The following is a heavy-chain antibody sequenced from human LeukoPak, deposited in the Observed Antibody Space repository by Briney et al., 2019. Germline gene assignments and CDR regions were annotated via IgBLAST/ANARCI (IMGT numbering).Heavy chain of an antibody. CDR2: IYSGGST. J-gene: IGHJ3*02. Sequence: GGSLRLSCAASGFTVSSNYMSWVRQAPGKGLEWVSLIYSGGSTYYADSVKGRFTISRDNSKNTLYLQMNSLRAEDTAVYYCARDGRGRSWYKDAFDIWGQGTMVTVSS. D-gene: IGHD6-13*01. CDR1: GFTVSSNY. CDR3: ARDGRGRSWYKDAFDI. V-gene: IGHV3-66*01.